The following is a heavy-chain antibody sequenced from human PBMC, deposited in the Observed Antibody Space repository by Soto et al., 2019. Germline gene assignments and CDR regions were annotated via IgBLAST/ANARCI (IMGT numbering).Heavy chain of an antibody. CDR2: IYYTGST. CDR3: AANKVGTTFDFDY. V-gene: IGHV4-59*01. J-gene: IGHJ4*02. CDR1: GGSISHDY. D-gene: IGHD1-1*01. Sequence: SETLSLTCTVSGGSISHDYWSWIRQPPGKGLQWIGYIYYTGSTSYNPSLRSRVSISLDTSKNQFSLKLSSVTAADTAVYYCAANKVGTTFDFDYWGQGTLVTVSS.